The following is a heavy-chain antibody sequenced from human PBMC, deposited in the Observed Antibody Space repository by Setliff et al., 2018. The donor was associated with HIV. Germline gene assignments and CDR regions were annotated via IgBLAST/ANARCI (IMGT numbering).Heavy chain of an antibody. CDR3: ARLPGYCSTSSCYGYLDY. CDR1: GFTFSGYS. Sequence: PGGSLRLSCAASGFTFSGYSMNWVRQAPGKGLEWVSSISSNSTYIYYADSVKGRFTISRDNAKKSVYLELNSLRAEDTAVYYCARLPGYCSTSSCYGYLDYWGQGTLVTVSS. D-gene: IGHD2-2*01. J-gene: IGHJ4*02. V-gene: IGHV3-21*01. CDR2: ISSNSTYI.